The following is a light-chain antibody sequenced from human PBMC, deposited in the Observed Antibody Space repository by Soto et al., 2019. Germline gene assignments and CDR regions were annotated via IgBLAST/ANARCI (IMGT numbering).Light chain of an antibody. Sequence: QSVLTQPPSASGTPGQRVTISCSGSSSNIGSNSVNWYRQVAGTAPKLLIHSDNQRPSGVPDRFSGSKSGTSASLAISGLQSGDEADYYCATWDDTLNGRVFGGGTKLTVL. CDR1: SSNIGSNS. CDR3: ATWDDTLNGRV. V-gene: IGLV1-44*01. CDR2: SDN. J-gene: IGLJ3*02.